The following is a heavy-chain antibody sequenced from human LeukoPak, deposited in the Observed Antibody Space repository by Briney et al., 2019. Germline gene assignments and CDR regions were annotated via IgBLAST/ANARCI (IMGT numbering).Heavy chain of an antibody. CDR2: ISSSADST. Sequence: LSGGSLRLSCAASGFTFSNYAMSWVRQAPGKGLEWVSAISSSADSTYYADSVKGRFTISRDNSKNTLYLQMNSLRAEDTAVYYCASPGRERGSNFDYWGQGTLVTVSS. D-gene: IGHD1-26*01. J-gene: IGHJ4*02. CDR3: ASPGRERGSNFDY. V-gene: IGHV3-23*01. CDR1: GFTFSNYA.